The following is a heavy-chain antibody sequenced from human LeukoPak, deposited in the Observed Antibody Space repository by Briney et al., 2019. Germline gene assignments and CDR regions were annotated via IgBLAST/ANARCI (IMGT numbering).Heavy chain of an antibody. J-gene: IGHJ4*02. V-gene: IGHV4-4*07. CDR2: IYTSGST. Sequence: SETLSLTCTVSGGSISSYYWSWIRQPAGKGLEWIGRIYTSGSTNYNPSLKSRVNMSVDTSKNQFSLKLSSVTAADTAVYYCARDTYYYGSGSYGLDYWGQGTLVTVSS. CDR3: ARDTYYYGSGSYGLDY. CDR1: GGSISSYY. D-gene: IGHD3-10*01.